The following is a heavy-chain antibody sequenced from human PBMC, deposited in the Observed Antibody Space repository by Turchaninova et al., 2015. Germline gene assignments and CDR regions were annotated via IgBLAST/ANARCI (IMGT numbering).Heavy chain of an antibody. CDR3: TRGLGDYAMDV. D-gene: IGHD3-3*01. J-gene: IGHJ6*02. CDR1: GDSVSSNSAA. CDR2: TSYRSKCYN. V-gene: IGHV6-1*01. Sequence: QAQLQQSGPGLVNPSQTLSLTCAISGDSVSSNSAAWTWIRRSPSRGLEWLGRTSYRSKCYNDYAVSVRGRIIINPDTSRNQFSLHLSSVSPDDTAVYYCTRGLGDYAMDVWGQGTTVTVSS.